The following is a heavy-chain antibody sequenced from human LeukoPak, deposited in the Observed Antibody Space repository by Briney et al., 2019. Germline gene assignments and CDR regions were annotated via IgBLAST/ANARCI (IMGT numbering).Heavy chain of an antibody. V-gene: IGHV3-30*02. Sequence: PGGSLRLSCAASGFTFSSYGMHWVRQAPGKGLEWAAFIRYDGSNKYYADSVKGRFTISRDNSKNTLYLQMNSLRAEDTAVYYCAKGGLAVAGIVDYWGQGTLVTVSS. CDR1: GFTFSSYG. CDR2: IRYDGSNK. J-gene: IGHJ4*02. D-gene: IGHD6-19*01. CDR3: AKGGLAVAGIVDY.